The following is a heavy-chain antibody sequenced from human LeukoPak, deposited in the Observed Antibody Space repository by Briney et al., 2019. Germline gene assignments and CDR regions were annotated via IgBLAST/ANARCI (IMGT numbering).Heavy chain of an antibody. V-gene: IGHV4-34*01. CDR3: ARIIAAAAKGRRRTAYGMDV. J-gene: IGHJ6*02. CDR1: GGSFSGYF. Sequence: TSETLSLTCAVYGGSFSGYFWSWIRQPPGKGLEWIGEINHSGSTNSNPSLKSRVIILVDTSKNQFSLKLNSVTAADTAVYYCARIIAAAAKGRRRTAYGMDVWGQGTTVTVSS. D-gene: IGHD6-13*01. CDR2: INHSGST.